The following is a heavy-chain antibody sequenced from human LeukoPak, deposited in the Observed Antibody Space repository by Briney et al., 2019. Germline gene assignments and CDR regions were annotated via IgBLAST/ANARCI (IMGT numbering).Heavy chain of an antibody. CDR3: ARGRQYYGMDV. CDR2: INHSGST. Sequence: PSETLSLTCAVYGGSFSGYYWSWIRQPPGKGLEWIGEINHSGSTNYNPSLESRVTISVDTSKNQFSLKLSSVTAADTAVYYCARGRQYYGMDVWGQGTTVTVSS. CDR1: GGSFSGYY. V-gene: IGHV4-34*01. J-gene: IGHJ6*02.